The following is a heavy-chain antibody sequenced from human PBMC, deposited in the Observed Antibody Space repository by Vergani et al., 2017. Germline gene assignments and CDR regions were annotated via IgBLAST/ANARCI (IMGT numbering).Heavy chain of an antibody. CDR3: ASKMYSSLPRY. Sequence: QLQLQESGPGLVKPSETLSLTCTVSGGSISSSRYYWGWIRQPPGKGLEWIGSIYYSGSTYYNPSLKSRVTISVDTSKNQFSLKLSSVTAADTAVYYCASKMYSSLPRYWGQGTLVTVSS. J-gene: IGHJ4*02. CDR1: GGSISSSRYY. CDR2: IYYSGST. V-gene: IGHV4-39*01. D-gene: IGHD6-13*01.